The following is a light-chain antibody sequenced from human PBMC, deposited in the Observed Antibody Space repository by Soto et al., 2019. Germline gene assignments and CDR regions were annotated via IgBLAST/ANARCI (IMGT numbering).Light chain of an antibody. Sequence: SVLTQPASVSGSPGQSIAISCTGNSSDVGGYNYVSWYQQHPGKAPKLMIYDFGSRPSGVSDRFSGSKSGNTASLTISGLRAEDEADYYCCSYTTTSTGVFGTGTKVTVL. CDR3: CSYTTTSTGV. V-gene: IGLV2-14*01. J-gene: IGLJ1*01. CDR2: DFG. CDR1: SSDVGGYNY.